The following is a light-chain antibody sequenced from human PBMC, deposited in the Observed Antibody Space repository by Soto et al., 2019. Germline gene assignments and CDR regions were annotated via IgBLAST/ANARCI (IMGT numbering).Light chain of an antibody. CDR3: CSYAVSRSYV. V-gene: IGLV2-23*01. CDR2: EGS. Sequence: QSALTQPASVSGSPGQSITISCTGTSSDVGGYNLVSWYQQHPGKAPKLMIYEGSKRPSGVSNRFSGSKSGNTASLTISGLQAEDEADYYCCSYAVSRSYVFGTGTKLTVL. J-gene: IGLJ1*01. CDR1: SSDVGGYNL.